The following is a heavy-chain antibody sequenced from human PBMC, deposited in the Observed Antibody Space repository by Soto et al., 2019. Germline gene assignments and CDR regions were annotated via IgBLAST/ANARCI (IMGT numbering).Heavy chain of an antibody. CDR3: SRGPDPTYFDY. Sequence: QVQLVQSGGEVEKPGASVKVSCKASGYTFTNYGINWVRQAPGLGLEWMGWINGYNGNTNYAQKFQARVTMTTDTSTNSVYMEPRSLRSDDTAVYYCSRGPDPTYFDYWGQGTLVSVSS. V-gene: IGHV1-18*01. J-gene: IGHJ4*02. CDR2: INGYNGNT. CDR1: GYTFTNYG.